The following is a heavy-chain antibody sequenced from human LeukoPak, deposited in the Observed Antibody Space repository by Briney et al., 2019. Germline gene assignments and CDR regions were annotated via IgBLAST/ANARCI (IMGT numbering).Heavy chain of an antibody. J-gene: IGHJ4*02. CDR2: ISAYNGNT. D-gene: IGHD3-22*01. CDR1: GYTFTSYG. CDR3: ARVPVDSSGYYPPYYFDY. Sequence: ASVKVSCKASGYTFTSYGISWVRQAPGQGLEWMGGISAYNGNTNYAQKLQGRVTMTTDTSTSTAYMELRSLRSDDTAVYYCARVPVDSSGYYPPYYFDYWGQGTLVTVSS. V-gene: IGHV1-18*01.